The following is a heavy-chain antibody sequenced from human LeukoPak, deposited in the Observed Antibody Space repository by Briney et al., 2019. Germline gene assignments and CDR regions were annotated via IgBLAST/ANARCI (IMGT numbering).Heavy chain of an antibody. Sequence: SETLSLTCSVSGDSISSSSYYWGWIRQPPGKGLEWIGSIYYSGRTYYNPSLKSRVTISVDTSKNHFSLKLTSVTAADTAVYYCARNDNILTGYYLFDYWGRGTLVTVSS. CDR1: GDSISSSSYY. J-gene: IGHJ4*02. D-gene: IGHD3-9*01. CDR2: IYYSGRT. CDR3: ARNDNILTGYYLFDY. V-gene: IGHV4-39*07.